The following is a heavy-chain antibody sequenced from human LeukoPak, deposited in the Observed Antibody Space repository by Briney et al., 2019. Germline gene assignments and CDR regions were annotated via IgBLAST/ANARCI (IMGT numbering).Heavy chain of an antibody. J-gene: IGHJ4*02. Sequence: GGSLRLSCAASGFTFSSYAMSWVRQAPGKGLEWVSAISGSGGSTYYADSVKGRFTISRDNAQNSLHLQMNSLRGEDTAVYYCAREIAGYSYGAFDYWGQGTLVTVSS. D-gene: IGHD5-18*01. CDR1: GFTFSSYA. CDR2: ISGSGGST. V-gene: IGHV3-23*01. CDR3: AREIAGYSYGAFDY.